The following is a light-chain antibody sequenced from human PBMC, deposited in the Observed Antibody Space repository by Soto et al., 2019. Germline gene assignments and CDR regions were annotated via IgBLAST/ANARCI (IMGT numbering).Light chain of an antibody. Sequence: EIVLTQSPGTLSLSPGERATLSCRASQSLSSNYLAWYQQKPGQAPRLLIYGASSRATGIPDRFSGSGSGTDFTLTISRLEQQDFAVYFCLQHGTSPTYTFGQGTKLESK. J-gene: IGKJ2*01. CDR1: QSLSSNY. CDR2: GAS. CDR3: LQHGTSPTYT. V-gene: IGKV3-20*01.